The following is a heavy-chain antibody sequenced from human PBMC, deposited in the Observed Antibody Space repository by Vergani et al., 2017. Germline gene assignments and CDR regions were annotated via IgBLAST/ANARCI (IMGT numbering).Heavy chain of an antibody. CDR2: ISYDGSNK. D-gene: IGHD2-2*02. V-gene: IGHV3-30*18. CDR1: GFTFSSYG. Sequence: VQLVESGGGVVQPGRSLRLSCAASGFTFSSYGMHWVRQAPGKGLEWVAVISYDGSNKYYADSVKGRFTISRDNSKNTLYLQMNSLRAEDTAVYYCAKEGTYCSSTSCYTVIIDYWGQGTLVTVSS. CDR3: AKEGTYCSSTSCYTVIIDY. J-gene: IGHJ4*02.